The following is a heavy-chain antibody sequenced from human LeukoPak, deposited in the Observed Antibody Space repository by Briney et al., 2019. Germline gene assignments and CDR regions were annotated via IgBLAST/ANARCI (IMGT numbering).Heavy chain of an antibody. CDR2: INHSGST. D-gene: IGHD6-13*01. Sequence: SETLSLTCAVYGGSFSGYYWSWIRQPPGKGLEWIGEINHSGSTNYNPSLKSRVTISVDTSKNQFSLKLSSVTAADTAVYYCARGALVAAAGKRYFDLWGRGTLVTVSS. CDR1: GGSFSGYY. V-gene: IGHV4-34*01. J-gene: IGHJ2*01. CDR3: ARGALVAAAGKRYFDL.